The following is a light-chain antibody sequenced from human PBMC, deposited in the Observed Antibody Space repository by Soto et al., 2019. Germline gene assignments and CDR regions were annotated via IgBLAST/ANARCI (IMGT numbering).Light chain of an antibody. CDR1: SSDVGGYNY. J-gene: IGLJ2*01. CDR3: SSYAGSNNLV. V-gene: IGLV2-8*01. Sequence: QSALTQPPSASGSPGQSVTISCTGTSSDVGGYNYVSWYQQHPGKAPKLMIYEVSKRPSGVPDRFSGSKSGNTASLTVSGLQAEDEADYYGSSYAGSNNLVFGGGNKLTVL. CDR2: EVS.